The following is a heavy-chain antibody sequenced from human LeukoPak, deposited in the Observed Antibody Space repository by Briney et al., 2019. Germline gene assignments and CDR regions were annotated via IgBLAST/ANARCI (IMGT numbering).Heavy chain of an antibody. Sequence: PGGSLRLSCATSGFTFSSYSMNWVRQAPGKGLEWVSYIDSVKGRFTISRDNAKNSLYLQMNSLRAEDTAVYYCTTDFVVVVAAVVWGQGTLVTVSS. CDR1: GFTFSSYS. J-gene: IGHJ4*02. D-gene: IGHD2-15*01. CDR2: I. CDR3: TTDFVVVVAAVV. V-gene: IGHV3-48*01.